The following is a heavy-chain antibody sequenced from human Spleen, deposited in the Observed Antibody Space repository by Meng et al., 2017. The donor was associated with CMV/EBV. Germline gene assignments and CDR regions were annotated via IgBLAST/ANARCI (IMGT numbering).Heavy chain of an antibody. CDR2: INHSGGT. Sequence: SETLSLTCAVYGGSFSGYYWSWIRQPPGKGLEWIGEINHSGGTNYNPSLKSRVIISVDTSKNQFSLKLTSVTAADTAVYYCARDTIVVVPAAIRPYYYYYGMDVWGQGTTVTVSS. D-gene: IGHD2-2*02. CDR3: ARDTIVVVPAAIRPYYYYYGMDV. J-gene: IGHJ6*02. CDR1: GGSFSGYY. V-gene: IGHV4-34*01.